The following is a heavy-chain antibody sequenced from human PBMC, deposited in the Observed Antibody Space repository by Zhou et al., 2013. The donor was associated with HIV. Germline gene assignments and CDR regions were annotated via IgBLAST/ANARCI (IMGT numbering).Heavy chain of an antibody. Sequence: QVQLVQSGAEVKKPGSSVKVSCKASGGTFSSYAISWVRQAPGQGLEWMGGIIPIFGTANYAQKFQGRVTITTDESTSTAYMELSSLRSEDTAVYYCARSIGCSGGSCYKAFDPWGQGTLVTVSS. D-gene: IGHD2-15*01. CDR3: ARSIGCSGGSCYKAFDP. J-gene: IGHJ5*02. V-gene: IGHV1-69*05. CDR2: IIPIFGTA. CDR1: GGTFSSYA.